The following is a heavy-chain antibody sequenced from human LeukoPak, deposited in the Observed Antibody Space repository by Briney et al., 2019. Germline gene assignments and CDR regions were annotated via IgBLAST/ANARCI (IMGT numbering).Heavy chain of an antibody. D-gene: IGHD5-18*01. V-gene: IGHV4-39*07. J-gene: IGHJ5*02. CDR1: GGSISSSSYY. Sequence: SETLSLTCTVSGGSISSSSYYWGWIRQPPGTGLEWIGSIYYSGSTYYNPSLKSRVTISVDTSKNQFSLKLSSVTAADTAVYYCARGREWIQLWFVGWFDPWGQGTLVTVSS. CDR3: ARGREWIQLWFVGWFDP. CDR2: IYYSGST.